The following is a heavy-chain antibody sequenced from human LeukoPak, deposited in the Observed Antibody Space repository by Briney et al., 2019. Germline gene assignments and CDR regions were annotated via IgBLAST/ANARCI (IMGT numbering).Heavy chain of an antibody. D-gene: IGHD2-15*01. CDR2: IYHSGST. Sequence: SETLSLTCTVSGYSISSGYYWGWIRQPPGKGLEWIGSIYHSGSTYYNPSLKSRVTISVDTSKNQFSLKLSSVTAADTAVYYCAREEVVVAATQNAFDIWGQGTMVTVSS. J-gene: IGHJ3*02. V-gene: IGHV4-38-2*02. CDR3: AREEVVVAATQNAFDI. CDR1: GYSISSGYY.